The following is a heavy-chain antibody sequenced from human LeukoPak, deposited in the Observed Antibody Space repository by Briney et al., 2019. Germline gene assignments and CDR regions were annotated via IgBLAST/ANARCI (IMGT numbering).Heavy chain of an antibody. CDR1: GFTFRSYV. V-gene: IGHV3-23*01. CDR3: VKDYQVGNSPAFGDY. D-gene: IGHD1-26*01. J-gene: IGHJ4*02. CDR2: ISGSGDST. Sequence: PGGSLRLSCAAPGFTFRSYVMSWVRQAPGKGLEWVSTISGSGDSTYYADSVKGRFTISRDNSRNTMYLQMNSLRVEDTAVYYCVKDYQVGNSPAFGDYWGQGTLVTISS.